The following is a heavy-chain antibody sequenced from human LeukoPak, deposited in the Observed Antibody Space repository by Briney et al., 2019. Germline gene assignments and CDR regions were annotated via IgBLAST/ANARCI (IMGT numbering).Heavy chain of an antibody. J-gene: IGHJ3*02. Sequence: PSETLSLTCTVSGGSISSYYWSWIRQPPGKGLEWIGEINHSGSTNYNPSLKSRVTISVDTSKNQFSLKLSSVTAADTAVYYCARDGRRLTSAFDIWGQGTMVTVSS. CDR2: INHSGST. CDR3: ARDGRRLTSAFDI. D-gene: IGHD3-9*01. CDR1: GGSISSYY. V-gene: IGHV4-34*01.